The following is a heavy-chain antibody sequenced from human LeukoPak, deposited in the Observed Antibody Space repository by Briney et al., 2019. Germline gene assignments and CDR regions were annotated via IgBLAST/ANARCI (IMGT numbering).Heavy chain of an antibody. J-gene: IGHJ4*02. CDR1: GYTFTGCY. CDR3: ARYIIQLDF. V-gene: IGHV1-2*02. D-gene: IGHD5-18*01. Sequence: ASLKVSCKAAGYTFTGCYMHWVRQAPGQGLEWMGWINPNSGVTNYAQKFQGRVTMTRDTSISTAYMELNRLRSDDTAVYYCARYIIQLDFWGQGTLVTVSS. CDR2: INPNSGVT.